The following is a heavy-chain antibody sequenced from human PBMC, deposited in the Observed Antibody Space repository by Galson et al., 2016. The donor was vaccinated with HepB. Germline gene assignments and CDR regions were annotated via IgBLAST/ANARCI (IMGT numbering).Heavy chain of an antibody. CDR2: MYSGGGT. CDR3: ARVEAALENGFDV. D-gene: IGHD6-25*01. CDR1: GFTVSSTF. Sequence: SLRLSCAASGFTVSSTFMSWVRQAPGKGLEWVSVMYSGGGTYYADSMKGRFTISRENSKNPVYLEMNSLSAEDTAVYYCARVEAALENGFDVWGQGTMVTVSS. V-gene: IGHV3-53*01. J-gene: IGHJ3*01.